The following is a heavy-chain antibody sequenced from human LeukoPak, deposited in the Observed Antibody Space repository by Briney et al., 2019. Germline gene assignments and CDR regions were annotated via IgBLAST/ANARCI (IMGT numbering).Heavy chain of an antibody. J-gene: IGHJ5*02. CDR1: GFTFSSYW. Sequence: GGSLRLSCAASGFTFSSYWMSWVRQAPGKGLEWVANIKQDGSEKYYVDSVKGRFTISRDNAKNSLYLQMNSLRAEDTAVYYCARDSRYCSGGSCPPNWFDPWGQGTLVTVSS. CDR3: ARDSRYCSGGSCPPNWFDP. V-gene: IGHV3-7*01. D-gene: IGHD2-15*01. CDR2: IKQDGSEK.